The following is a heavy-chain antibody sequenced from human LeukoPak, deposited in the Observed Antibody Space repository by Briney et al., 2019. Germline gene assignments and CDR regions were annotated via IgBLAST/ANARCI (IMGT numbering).Heavy chain of an antibody. Sequence: PGGSLRLSCAASGFTFSSYGMHWVRQAPGKGLEWVAVISFDGSNKYYADSVKGRFTISRDNSKNTLYLQMNSLRAEDTAMYYCAKGRYYYDSSGYFDYWGQGILVTVSS. D-gene: IGHD3-22*01. CDR1: GFTFSSYG. J-gene: IGHJ4*02. V-gene: IGHV3-30*18. CDR3: AKGRYYYDSSGYFDY. CDR2: ISFDGSNK.